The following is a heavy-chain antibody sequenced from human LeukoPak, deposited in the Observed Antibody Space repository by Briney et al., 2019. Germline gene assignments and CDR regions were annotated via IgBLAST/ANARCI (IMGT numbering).Heavy chain of an antibody. D-gene: IGHD3-9*01. CDR2: INPNSGGT. V-gene: IGHV1-2*04. Sequence: VASVKVSCKASGDTFTGYYMHWVRQAPGQGLEWMGWINPNSGGTNYAQKFQGWVTMTRDTSISTAYMELSRLRSDDTAVYYCARTYYDILTGFGGSNWFDPWGQGTLVTVSS. CDR1: GDTFTGYY. J-gene: IGHJ5*02. CDR3: ARTYYDILTGFGGSNWFDP.